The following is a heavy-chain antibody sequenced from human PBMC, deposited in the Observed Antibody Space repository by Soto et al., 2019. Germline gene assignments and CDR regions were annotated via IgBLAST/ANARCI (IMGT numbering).Heavy chain of an antibody. CDR1: GGSFSGYY. V-gene: IGHV4-34*01. CDR2: INHSGST. J-gene: IGHJ6*02. CDR3: ARDGMTTVTIYYYYGMDV. D-gene: IGHD4-17*01. Sequence: PSETLSLTCAVYGGSFSGYYWSWIRQPPGKGLEWIGEINHSGSTNYNPSLKSRVTISVDTSKNQFSLKLSSVTAADTAVYYCARDGMTTVTIYYYYGMDVWGQGTTVTVSS.